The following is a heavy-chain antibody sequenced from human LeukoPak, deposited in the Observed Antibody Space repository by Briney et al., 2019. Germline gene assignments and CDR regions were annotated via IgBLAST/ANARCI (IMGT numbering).Heavy chain of an antibody. D-gene: IGHD2-2*01. CDR1: GFTFSTYW. V-gene: IGHV3-7*01. Sequence: GGSLRLSCAASGFTFSTYWMSWVRQAPGKGLEWVANIKQDGSDKYYVDSVKGRFTISRDSAKNSLFLQMNSLRAEDTAVYYCARVRCSSNSCFPDYWGQGTLVTVSS. CDR2: IKQDGSDK. CDR3: ARVRCSSNSCFPDY. J-gene: IGHJ4*02.